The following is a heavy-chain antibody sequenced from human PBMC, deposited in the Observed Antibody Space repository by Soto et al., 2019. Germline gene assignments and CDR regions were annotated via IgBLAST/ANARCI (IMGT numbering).Heavy chain of an antibody. CDR1: GGSISSYY. CDR2: IYYSGST. V-gene: IGHV4-59*08. Sequence: SETLSLTSTVSGGSISSYYWSWIRQPPGKGLEWIGYIYYSGSTNYNPSLKSRVTISVNTSKNQFSLKLSSVTAADTAVYYCARQLMQYSSSWYYYYYYMDVWGKGTTVTVSS. CDR3: ARQLMQYSSSWYYYYYYMDV. J-gene: IGHJ6*03. D-gene: IGHD6-13*01.